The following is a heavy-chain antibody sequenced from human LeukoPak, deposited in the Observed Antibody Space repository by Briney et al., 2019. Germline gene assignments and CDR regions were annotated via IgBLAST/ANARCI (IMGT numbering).Heavy chain of an antibody. CDR2: IYYSGST. CDR3: ARVGAPYSSSLYFSL. Sequence: SETLSLTCTVSGGSISSYYWSWIRQPPGKGLEWIGYIYYSGSTNYNPSLKSRVTISVDTSKNQFSLKLSSVTAADTAVYYCARVGAPYSSSLYFSLWGQGTLGTVSS. J-gene: IGHJ4*02. CDR1: GGSISSYY. V-gene: IGHV4-59*01. D-gene: IGHD6-13*01.